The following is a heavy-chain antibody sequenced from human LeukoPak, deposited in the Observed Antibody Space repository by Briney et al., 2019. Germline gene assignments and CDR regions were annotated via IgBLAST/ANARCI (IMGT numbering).Heavy chain of an antibody. V-gene: IGHV1-46*01. CDR2: IHPRGGSA. D-gene: IGHD3-22*01. CDR3: ARHFVNYCNTIGNALDI. Sequence: ASVKVSCKASVYTFINDYIHWLRQAPGQGPEWMGIIHPRGGSARYAQRFQGRVSMTRDTSTSTVYMELSRLRSEDTAVYYCARHFVNYCNTIGNALDIWGQGTMVTV. J-gene: IGHJ3*02. CDR1: VYTFINDY.